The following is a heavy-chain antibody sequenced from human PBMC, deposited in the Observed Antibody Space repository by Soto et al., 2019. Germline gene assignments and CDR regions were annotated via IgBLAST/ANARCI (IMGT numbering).Heavy chain of an antibody. J-gene: IGHJ4*02. CDR3: ASPDGRY. Sequence: QVQLQESGPGLVKPSETLSLTCTVSGGSISSYYWSWIRQPPGKGLEWIGYIYYSGSTNYNPALNTRVTISVDTAKNQFSLKLSSVTAAATAVYYCASPDGRYWGQGTLVTVSS. V-gene: IGHV4-59*01. CDR1: GGSISSYY. CDR2: IYYSGST.